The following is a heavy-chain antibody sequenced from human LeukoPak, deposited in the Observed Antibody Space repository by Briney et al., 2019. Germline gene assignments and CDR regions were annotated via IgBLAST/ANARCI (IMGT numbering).Heavy chain of an antibody. Sequence: GGSLRLSCAASGFTFSSYGMHWVRQAPGKGLEWVAFIRYDGSNKYYADSVKGRFTISRDKSKNTLYLQMNSLRAEDTAVYYCAREKGSITMVRGVYDYWGQGTLVTVSS. J-gene: IGHJ4*02. CDR2: IRYDGSNK. CDR1: GFTFSSYG. D-gene: IGHD3-10*01. CDR3: AREKGSITMVRGVYDY. V-gene: IGHV3-30*02.